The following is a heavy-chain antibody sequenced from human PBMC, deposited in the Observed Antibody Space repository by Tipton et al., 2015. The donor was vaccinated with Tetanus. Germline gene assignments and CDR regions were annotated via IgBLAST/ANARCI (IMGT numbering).Heavy chain of an antibody. CDR3: ATVGLVTASVKY. CDR1: GASISSGGYF. V-gene: IGHV4-31*03. CDR2: ISYTGTT. J-gene: IGHJ4*01. D-gene: IGHD2-21*02. Sequence: TLSLTCSVSGASISSGGYFWNWIRHRPGKGLDWIGYISYTGTTHYNPSLKSRVTISLDRSKNQFSLKLTSVTAADTAVYYCATVGLVTASVKYWGQGTLVTVSS.